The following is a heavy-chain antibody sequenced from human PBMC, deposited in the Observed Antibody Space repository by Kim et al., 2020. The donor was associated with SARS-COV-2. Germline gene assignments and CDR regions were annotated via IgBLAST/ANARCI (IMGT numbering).Heavy chain of an antibody. D-gene: IGHD3-10*01. V-gene: IGHV3-15*01. CDR3: TTDVAMYRGVTDAVDI. Sequence: PVKGRFTISRDDSKNTLYLQMNSLRTEDTAVYYCTTDVAMYRGVTDAVDIWGQGTMVTVSS. J-gene: IGHJ3*02.